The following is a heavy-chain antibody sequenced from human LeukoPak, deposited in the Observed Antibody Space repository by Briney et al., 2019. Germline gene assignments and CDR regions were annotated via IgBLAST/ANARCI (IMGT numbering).Heavy chain of an antibody. Sequence: GGSLRLSCAASGFTFSSHWMFWVRQAPGKGLGWVSLSDSDGSITTYADSVKGRFTMSRDNAKNTLYLQMNSLRAEDTAVYYCARGGVVAAADYWGQGTLVTVSS. CDR1: GFTFSSHW. CDR2: SDSDGSIT. V-gene: IGHV3-74*01. J-gene: IGHJ4*02. D-gene: IGHD6-13*01. CDR3: ARGGVVAAADY.